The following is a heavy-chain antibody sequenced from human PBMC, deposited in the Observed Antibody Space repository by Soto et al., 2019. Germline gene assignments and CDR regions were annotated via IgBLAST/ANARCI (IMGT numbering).Heavy chain of an antibody. D-gene: IGHD4-17*01. Sequence: SETLSLICAVSGGSISSGGYSWSWIRQPPGKGLEWIGYIYHSGNTYYNPSFRSRVTISVDTSQNQLSLKVSSMTAADTAVYYCGRSGDDYGSYIDYWGHGTLVTVSS. J-gene: IGHJ4*01. CDR3: GRSGDDYGSYIDY. CDR2: IYHSGNT. CDR1: GGSISSGGYS. V-gene: IGHV4-30-2*05.